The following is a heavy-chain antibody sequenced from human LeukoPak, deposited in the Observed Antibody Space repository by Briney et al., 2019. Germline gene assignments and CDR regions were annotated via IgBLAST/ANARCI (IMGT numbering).Heavy chain of an antibody. CDR2: INHSGST. CDR3: AREYYYDSSGFDY. J-gene: IGHJ4*02. V-gene: IGHV4-34*01. D-gene: IGHD3-22*01. Sequence: SETLSLTCAVYGGSFSGYYWSWIRQPPGKGPEWIGEINHSGSTNYNPSLKSRVTISVDTSKNQFSLKLSSVTAADTAVYYCAREYYYDSSGFDYWGQGTLVTVSS. CDR1: GGSFSGYY.